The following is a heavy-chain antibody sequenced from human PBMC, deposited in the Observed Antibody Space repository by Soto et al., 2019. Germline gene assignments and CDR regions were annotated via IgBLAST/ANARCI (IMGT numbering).Heavy chain of an antibody. CDR2: MHASGGT. J-gene: IGHJ4*02. CDR1: GAPISSNDYF. V-gene: IGHV4-39*01. Sequence: KTSETLSLTCSVSGAPISSNDYFWAWIRQPPGRGLEFIASMHASGGTYHASSLKSRATMSLDTSKDQFSLKLQSVTAADTGTYYCAAIVVGATRHSDVDHWGQGTLVTVSS. D-gene: IGHD2-15*01. CDR3: AAIVVGATRHSDVDH.